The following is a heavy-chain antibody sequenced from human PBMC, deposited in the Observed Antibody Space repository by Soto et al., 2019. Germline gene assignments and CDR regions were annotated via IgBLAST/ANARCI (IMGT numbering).Heavy chain of an antibody. J-gene: IGHJ4*02. V-gene: IGHV1-69*01. CDR2: IIPIVGTA. CDR3: AVGYCSGGSCYPRYFDY. CDR1: GGTFSSYA. D-gene: IGHD2-15*01. Sequence: QVQLVQSGAEVKKPGSSVKVSCKASGGTFSSYAISWVRQAPGQGLEWMGGIIPIVGTANYAQKFQGRVTITADESTSTAYMELSSLRSEDTAVYYCAVGYCSGGSCYPRYFDYWGQGTLVTVSS.